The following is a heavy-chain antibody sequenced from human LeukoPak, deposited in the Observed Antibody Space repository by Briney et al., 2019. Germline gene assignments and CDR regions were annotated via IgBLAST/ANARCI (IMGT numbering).Heavy chain of an antibody. V-gene: IGHV4-39*07. CDR1: GGSISSSSYY. CDR3: ASSYDSSGKRENYFDY. Sequence: SETLSLTCTVSGGSISSSSYYWSWIRQPPGKGLEWIGEINHSGSTNYNPSLKSRVTISVDMSKNQFSLKLSSVTAADTAVYYCASSYDSSGKRENYFDYWGQGTLVTVSS. D-gene: IGHD3-22*01. CDR2: INHSGST. J-gene: IGHJ4*02.